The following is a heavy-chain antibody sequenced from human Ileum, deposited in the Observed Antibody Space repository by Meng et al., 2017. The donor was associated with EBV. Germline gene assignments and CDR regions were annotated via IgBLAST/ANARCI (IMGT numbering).Heavy chain of an antibody. J-gene: IGHJ4*02. CDR2: IYHSGST. V-gene: IGHV4-4*02. D-gene: IGHD6-19*01. CDR1: GGSISSSNW. Sequence: VQLQGPGPGLVKLSGALSLTGAVSGGSISSSNWWSWVRQPPGKGLEWIGEIYHSGSTNYNPSLKSRVTMSVDKSKNQFSLNLSSVTAADTAVYYCARVGQWLPIDYWGQGTLVTVSS. CDR3: ARVGQWLPIDY.